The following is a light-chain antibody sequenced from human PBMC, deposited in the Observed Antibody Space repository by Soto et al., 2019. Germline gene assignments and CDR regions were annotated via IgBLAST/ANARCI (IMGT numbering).Light chain of an antibody. CDR2: SAS. V-gene: IGKV1-39*01. Sequence: DIQMTQSPSSLSASVGHRVTITCRASQTINTFLHWYQQKPGHAPNLLIYSASTLPPGVPSRFSGSGSGTDFTLTISSLQPEDFATYFCQQTFSFPHTFGPGTKVDLK. CDR3: QQTFSFPHT. J-gene: IGKJ3*01. CDR1: QTINTF.